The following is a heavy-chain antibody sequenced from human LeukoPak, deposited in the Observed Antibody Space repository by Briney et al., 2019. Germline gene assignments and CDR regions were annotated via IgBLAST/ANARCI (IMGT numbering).Heavy chain of an antibody. J-gene: IGHJ4*02. Sequence: SETLSLTCAVYGGSFSGYYWSWIRQPPGKGLEWIGEINHSGSTNYNPSLKSRVTISVDTSKNQFSLKLSSVTAADTAVYYCARLSSGWPYYFDYWGQGTLVTISS. CDR1: GGSFSGYY. CDR2: INHSGST. D-gene: IGHD6-19*01. V-gene: IGHV4-34*01. CDR3: ARLSSGWPYYFDY.